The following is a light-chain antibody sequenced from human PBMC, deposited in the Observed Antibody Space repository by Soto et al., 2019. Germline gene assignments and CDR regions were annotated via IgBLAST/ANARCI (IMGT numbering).Light chain of an antibody. V-gene: IGLV2-8*01. J-gene: IGLJ2*01. CDR1: SSDVGGYNY. CDR2: DVS. CDR3: ASHAGSSAV. Sequence: QSALTQPPSASGSPGQSVTISCTGTSSDVGGYNYVSWYQQHPVKAPKVIIYDVSKRPSGVPDRFSGSKSGNTASLTVSGLQTEDEADYYCASHAGSSAVFGGGTKLTVL.